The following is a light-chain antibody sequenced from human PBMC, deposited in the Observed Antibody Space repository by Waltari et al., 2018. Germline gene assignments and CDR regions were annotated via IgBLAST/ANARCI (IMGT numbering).Light chain of an antibody. Sequence: TLSCRASQSVSRSLAWYQQKSGQAPRLLIYGASSRATGVPDRFSGSGSGTDFSLTISRLEPEDFAVYYCQHYVRLPVTFGQGTKVEIK. CDR2: GAS. CDR3: QHYVRLPVT. V-gene: IGKV3-20*01. CDR1: QSVSRS. J-gene: IGKJ1*01.